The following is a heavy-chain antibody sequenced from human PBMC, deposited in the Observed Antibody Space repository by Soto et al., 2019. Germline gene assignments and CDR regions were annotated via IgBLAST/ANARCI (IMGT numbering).Heavy chain of an antibody. CDR2: INGDGSTT. V-gene: IGHV3-74*03. D-gene: IGHD2-15*01. CDR1: GFTFSSYW. Sequence: EVQLVESGGGIVQPGGSLRLSCAASGFTFSSYWMHWVRQAPGKRLVWVSRINGDGSTTKYAESVTGRFTMSRDNAKNTLYLQMNSLRAEDTAVFYCARDPDISGGLHYYNSTDVWGRGTTVTVS. J-gene: IGHJ6*03. CDR3: ARDPDISGGLHYYNSTDV.